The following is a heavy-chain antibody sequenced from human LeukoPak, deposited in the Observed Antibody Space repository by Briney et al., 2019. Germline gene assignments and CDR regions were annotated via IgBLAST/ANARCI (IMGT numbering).Heavy chain of an antibody. V-gene: IGHV1-69*10. Sequence: ASVKVSCKASGYTFTGYYMHWVRQAPGQGLEWMGWINPILGIANYAQKFQGRVTITADKSTSTAYMELSSLRSEDTAVYYCAREVAATSYYYYYGMDVWGQGTTVTVSS. D-gene: IGHD2-15*01. CDR3: AREVAATSYYYYYGMDV. CDR2: INPILGIA. CDR1: GYTFTGYY. J-gene: IGHJ6*02.